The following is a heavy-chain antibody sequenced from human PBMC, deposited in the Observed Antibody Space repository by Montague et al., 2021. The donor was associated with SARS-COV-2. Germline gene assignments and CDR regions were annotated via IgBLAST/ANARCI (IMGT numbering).Heavy chain of an antibody. D-gene: IGHD3-10*01. CDR2: ISSSSSYI. CDR3: ASGNRNYYYGMDV. J-gene: IGHJ6*02. CDR1: GFTFSSYS. V-gene: IGHV3-21*01. Sequence: SLRLSCAASGFTFSSYSMNWVRQAPGKGLEWVSSISSSSSYIYYSDSVKGLFTISRDNAKNSLYLQMNSLRAEDTAVYYCASGNRNYYYGMDVWGQGTTVTVSS.